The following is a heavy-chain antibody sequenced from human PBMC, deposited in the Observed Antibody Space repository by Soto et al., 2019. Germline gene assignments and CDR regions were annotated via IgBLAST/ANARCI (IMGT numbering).Heavy chain of an antibody. CDR2: IYYSGST. J-gene: IGHJ6*03. D-gene: IGHD3-3*01. Sequence: SETLSLTCTVSGGSISSSSYYWGWIRQPPGKGLEWIGSIYYSGSTYYNPSLKSRVTISVDTSKNQFSLKLSSVTAADTAVYYCARQPFGDFWSGYPYYMDVWGKGTTVTVSS. V-gene: IGHV4-39*01. CDR1: GGSISSSSYY. CDR3: ARQPFGDFWSGYPYYMDV.